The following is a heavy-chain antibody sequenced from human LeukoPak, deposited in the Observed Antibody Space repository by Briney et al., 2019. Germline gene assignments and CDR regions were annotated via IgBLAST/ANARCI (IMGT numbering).Heavy chain of an antibody. CDR1: GFTFSGSA. CDR2: IRSKANSYAT. CDR3: ARGPVAGSLDY. D-gene: IGHD6-19*01. Sequence: GGSLRLSCAASGFTFSGSAMHWVRQASGKGLEWVGRIRSKANSYATAYAASVKGRFTISRDDSKNTAYLQMNSLKTEDTAVYYCARGPVAGSLDYWGQGTLVTVSS. V-gene: IGHV3-73*01. J-gene: IGHJ4*02.